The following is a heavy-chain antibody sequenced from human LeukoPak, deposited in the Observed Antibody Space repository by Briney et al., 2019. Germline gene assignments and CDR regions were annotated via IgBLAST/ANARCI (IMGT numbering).Heavy chain of an antibody. CDR1: GFTFSDHY. Sequence: PGGSLRLSCAASGFTFSDHYMDWVRQAPGKGLEWVGRTRNKANSYTTEYAASVRGRFTISRDDSKNSLYLQMSSLRAEDTAVYYCAKDWDIAVAGCDYWGQGTLVTVSS. CDR2: TRNKANSYTT. V-gene: IGHV3-72*01. CDR3: AKDWDIAVAGCDY. D-gene: IGHD6-19*01. J-gene: IGHJ4*02.